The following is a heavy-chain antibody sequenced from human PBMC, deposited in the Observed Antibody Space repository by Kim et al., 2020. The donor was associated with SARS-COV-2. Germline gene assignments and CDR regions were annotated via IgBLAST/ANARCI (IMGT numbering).Heavy chain of an antibody. CDR3: ARRTPRIAAAGAFDY. Sequence: GGSLRLSCAASGFTVSSNYMSWVRQAPGKGLEWVSVIYSGGSTYYADSVKGRFTISRDNSKNTLYLQMNSLRAEDMAVYYCARRTPRIAAAGAFDYWGQGTLVTVSS. CDR2: IYSGGST. D-gene: IGHD6-13*01. J-gene: IGHJ4*02. CDR1: GFTVSSNY. V-gene: IGHV3-53*01.